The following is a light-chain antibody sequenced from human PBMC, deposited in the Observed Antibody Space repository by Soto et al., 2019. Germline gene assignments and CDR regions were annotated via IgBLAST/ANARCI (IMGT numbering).Light chain of an antibody. CDR3: QQYFTTPLT. CDR2: WAS. CDR1: QNLLYSSNNKNY. J-gene: IGKJ1*01. Sequence: DIVMTQSPDSLVVSLGERATINCKSSQNLLYSSNNKNYLAWYQQKPGQSPKLLISWASTRESGVPDRFSGSGSGTNFSLTISSLQAADGAVYFCQQYFTTPLTCGHGTKVEV. V-gene: IGKV4-1*01.